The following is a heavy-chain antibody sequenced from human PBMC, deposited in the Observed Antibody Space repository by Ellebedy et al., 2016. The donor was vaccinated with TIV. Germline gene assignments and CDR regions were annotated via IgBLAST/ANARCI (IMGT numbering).Heavy chain of an antibody. D-gene: IGHD2-21*02. Sequence: GESLKISCAASGFPFSTYGMHWVRQAPGKGLEWVSFTRYDGSNNYYADSVKGRFTISRDNSKNTLYLQMNSLRPEDTAVYYCAKDPGPLHIVAVTPPDYWGQGTLVTVSS. V-gene: IGHV3-30*02. CDR3: AKDPGPLHIVAVTPPDY. CDR2: TRYDGSNN. CDR1: GFPFSTYG. J-gene: IGHJ4*02.